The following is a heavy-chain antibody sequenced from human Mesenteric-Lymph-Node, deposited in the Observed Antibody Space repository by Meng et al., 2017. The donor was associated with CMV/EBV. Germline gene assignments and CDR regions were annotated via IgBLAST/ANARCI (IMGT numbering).Heavy chain of an antibody. CDR2: ISGSGGST. CDR1: GFTFSSYS. J-gene: IGHJ4*02. D-gene: IGHD3-3*01. Sequence: GESLKISCAASGFTFSSYSMNWVRQAPGKGLEWVSSISGSGGSTYYADSVKGRFTISRDNSKNTLYLQINSLRAEDTAVYYCAKCFLGSRYYFDSWGQGTLVTVSS. CDR3: AKCFLGSRYYFDS. V-gene: IGHV3-23*01.